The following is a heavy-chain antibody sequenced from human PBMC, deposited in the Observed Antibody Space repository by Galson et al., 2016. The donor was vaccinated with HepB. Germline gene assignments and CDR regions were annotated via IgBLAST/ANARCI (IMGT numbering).Heavy chain of an antibody. CDR2: INPGNGNT. J-gene: IGHJ5*02. Sequence: SVKVSCKASGYTFTAYAIHWVRQTPGQRLEWMGWINPGNGNTRYSQKFQGRVTITRDTSASTAHMELSSLRSEDAAVYYCAREGVLVWFGGREKWFDPWGQGTLVTVSS. CDR3: AREGVLVWFGGREKWFDP. D-gene: IGHD3-10*01. V-gene: IGHV1-3*01. CDR1: GYTFTAYA.